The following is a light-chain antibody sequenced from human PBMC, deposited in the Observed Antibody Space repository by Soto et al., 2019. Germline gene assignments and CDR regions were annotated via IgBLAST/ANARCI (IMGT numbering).Light chain of an antibody. V-gene: IGLV2-23*01. CDR1: SSDVGAYNS. CDR3: CSSAPERTDL. Sequence: QSALSQPASVSGSPGQSITISCTGTSSDVGAYNSVSWYQQHPHKAPQVIIYKGTQRPSGVSNRLSGSTSGNAASLTISGLQADDEADYFCCSSAPERTDLSGSRTKVTFL. CDR2: KGT. J-gene: IGLJ1*01.